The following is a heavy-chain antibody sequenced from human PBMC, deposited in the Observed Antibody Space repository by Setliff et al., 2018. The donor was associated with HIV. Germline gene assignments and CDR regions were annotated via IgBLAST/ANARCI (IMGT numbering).Heavy chain of an antibody. V-gene: IGHV3-23*01. D-gene: IGHD3-16*01. J-gene: IGHJ5*02. Sequence: PGGSLRLSCAASGFTFNYHAMTWVRQAPGKGLEWASGISGSGDSTFYAHSVKGRFTISRDNSRDTLYLEMNNLRAEDTALYYCAKDYTPTFWEYNWFDVWGQGTQVTVSS. CDR2: ISGSGDST. CDR1: GFTFNYHA. CDR3: AKDYTPTFWEYNWFDV.